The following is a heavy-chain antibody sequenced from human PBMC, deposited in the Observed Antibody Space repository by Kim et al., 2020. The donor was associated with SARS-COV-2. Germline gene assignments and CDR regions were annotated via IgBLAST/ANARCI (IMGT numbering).Heavy chain of an antibody. J-gene: IGHJ4*02. Sequence: GGSLRLSCATSGFTFSSYEMNWVRQAPGKGLEWVSYIDKTGTTKYYTDSVKGRFTISRDGAKNSLYLQMNSLRAEDTGTYYCVREDTDSSSLGAHWGQGILVTVSS. V-gene: IGHV3-48*03. D-gene: IGHD6-13*01. CDR3: VREDTDSSSLGAH. CDR1: GFTFSSYE. CDR2: IDKTGTTK.